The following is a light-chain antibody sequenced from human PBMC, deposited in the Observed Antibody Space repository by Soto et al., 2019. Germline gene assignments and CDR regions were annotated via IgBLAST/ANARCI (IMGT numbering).Light chain of an antibody. CDR3: ATWDDSMSGVL. V-gene: IGLV1-44*01. CDR1: SSNIGSNT. CDR2: SND. Sequence: QSVVTQPPSASGTPGQKVTISCSGSSSNIGSNTVTWYQQLPGTAPRLLLYSNDQRPSGVPDRFSGSKSGTSASLAISGLQSEYEADYYCATWDDSMSGVLFGGGTQLTVL. J-gene: IGLJ2*01.